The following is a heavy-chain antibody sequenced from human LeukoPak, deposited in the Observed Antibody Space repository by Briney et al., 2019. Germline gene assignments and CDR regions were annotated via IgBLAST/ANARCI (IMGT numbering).Heavy chain of an antibody. CDR3: ARQTGSGLFILP. Sequence: SETLSLTCTVSGVSISSSNSYWGWIRQPPGKGLEWIGSIYYSGNTYYNASLRSQVSISIDTSKNQFSLRLTSVTAADTAVYYCARQTGSGLFILPGGQGTLVTVSS. CDR1: GVSISSSNSY. CDR2: IYYSGNT. V-gene: IGHV4-39*01. J-gene: IGHJ4*02. D-gene: IGHD3/OR15-3a*01.